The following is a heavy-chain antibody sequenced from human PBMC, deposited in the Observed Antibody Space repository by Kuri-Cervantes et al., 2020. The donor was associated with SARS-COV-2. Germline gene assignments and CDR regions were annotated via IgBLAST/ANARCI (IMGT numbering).Heavy chain of an antibody. CDR3: ARDLFGGGGYYYGMDV. V-gene: IGHV3-30-3*01. D-gene: IGHD4-23*01. CDR1: GFTFSSYW. J-gene: IGHJ6*02. CDR2: ISYDGSNK. Sequence: GESLKISCAASGFTFSSYWMHWVRQAPGKGLEWVAVISYDGSNKYYADSVKGRFTISRDNSKNTLYLQMNSLRAEDTAVYYCARDLFGGGGYYYGMDVWGQGTTVTVSS.